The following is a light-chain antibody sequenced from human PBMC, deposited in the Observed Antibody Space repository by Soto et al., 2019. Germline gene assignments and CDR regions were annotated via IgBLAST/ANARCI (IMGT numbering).Light chain of an antibody. V-gene: IGLV2-11*01. CDR2: DVS. J-gene: IGLJ3*02. CDR3: CSYAGRYTWV. Sequence: QSALTQPRSVSGAPGQSVTISCTGTSSDVGGHNYVSWYQQYPGKSPKLMICDVSKRPSGVPDRFSGSKSGNTASLTISGLQAEDEADYYCCSYAGRYTWVFGGGTKLTVL. CDR1: SSDVGGHNY.